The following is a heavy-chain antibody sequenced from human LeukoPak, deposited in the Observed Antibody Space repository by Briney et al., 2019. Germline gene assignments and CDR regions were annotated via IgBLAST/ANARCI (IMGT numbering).Heavy chain of an antibody. D-gene: IGHD5-18*01. CDR3: ASGGLQIWGPNF. V-gene: IGHV3-48*03. J-gene: IGHJ4*02. Sequence: PGGSLRLSCAASGFTFSSYEMNWVRQAPGKGLEWVSYISSSGSTIYYADSVKGRFNISRDNATNSLYLQMNSLRAEDTAVYYCASGGLQIWGPNFGGQGTLVPVSS. CDR2: ISSSGSTI. CDR1: GFTFSSYE.